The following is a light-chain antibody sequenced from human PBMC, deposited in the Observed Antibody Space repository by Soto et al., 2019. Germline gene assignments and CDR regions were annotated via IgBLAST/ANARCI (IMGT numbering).Light chain of an antibody. J-gene: IGKJ1*01. CDR1: QNIRTY. V-gene: IGKV1-39*01. Sequence: DIQMTQSPSSLSASVGDRVTITCRASQNIRTYINWYQQKSGRAPNLLIFDASRLQSGVPSRFSGTGSGTDVTLTITSLQPEDFATYYCQQTSTTLWTFGQGTKV. CDR3: QQTSTTLWT. CDR2: DAS.